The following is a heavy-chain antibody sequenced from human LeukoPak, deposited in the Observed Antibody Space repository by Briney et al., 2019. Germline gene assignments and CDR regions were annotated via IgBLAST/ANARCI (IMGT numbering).Heavy chain of an antibody. V-gene: IGHV4-39*01. CDR1: GGSISSSSYY. D-gene: IGHD3-9*01. CDR3: ARLAYDILTGYPADAFDI. J-gene: IGHJ3*02. Sequence: SETLSLTCTVSGGSISSSSYYWGWIRQPPGKGLEWIGSIYYSGSTYYNPSLKSRVTISVDTSKNQFSLKLSSVTAADTVVYYCARLAYDILTGYPADAFDIWGQGTMVTVSS. CDR2: IYYSGST.